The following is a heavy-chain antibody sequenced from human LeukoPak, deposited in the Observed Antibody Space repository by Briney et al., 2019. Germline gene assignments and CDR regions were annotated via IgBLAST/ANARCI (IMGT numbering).Heavy chain of an antibody. J-gene: IGHJ4*02. CDR2: IIPILGIT. Sequence: SVKVSCEASGGTFNSYTISWVPQAPGQGREWMGRIIPILGITHCAQKLQGRVTITADKSMSTAYMERSSLRSEDTAVYYCARGIAVAGGPDYWGQGTLVTVSS. V-gene: IGHV1-69*02. D-gene: IGHD6-19*01. CDR1: GGTFNSYT. CDR3: ARGIAVAGGPDY.